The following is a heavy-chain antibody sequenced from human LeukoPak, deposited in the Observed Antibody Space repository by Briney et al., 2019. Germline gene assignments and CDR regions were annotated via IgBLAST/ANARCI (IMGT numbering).Heavy chain of an antibody. Sequence: GGSLRLSCSVSGFTFINYAMNWVRQAPGKGLEWVAVISYDGTKRYYADSVKGRFTISRDNSKNTLYLQMDSLRAEDTAVYYCAKPIMTTVTTLGLYFDFWGQGALVTVSS. CDR1: GFTFINYA. CDR3: AKPIMTTVTTLGLYFDF. V-gene: IGHV3-30*18. J-gene: IGHJ4*02. CDR2: ISYDGTKR. D-gene: IGHD4-17*01.